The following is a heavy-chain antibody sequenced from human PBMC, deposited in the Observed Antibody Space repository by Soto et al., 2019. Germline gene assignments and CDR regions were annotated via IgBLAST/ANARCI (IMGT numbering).Heavy chain of an antibody. CDR3: ARDYSSSWYNWFDP. D-gene: IGHD6-13*01. V-gene: IGHV3-7*01. CDR2: IKQDGSEK. CDR1: VFTCSSYW. Sequence: WWSLRLSCSASVFTCSSYWMSWVRQAPGKGLEWVANIKQDGSEKYYVDSVKGRFTISRDNAKNSLYLQMNSLSAEDTAVYYCARDYSSSWYNWFDPWGQGTLVTVSS. J-gene: IGHJ5*02.